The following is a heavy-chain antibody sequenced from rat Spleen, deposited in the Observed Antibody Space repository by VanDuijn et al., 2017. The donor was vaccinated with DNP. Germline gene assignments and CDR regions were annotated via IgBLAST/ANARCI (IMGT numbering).Heavy chain of an antibody. CDR2: VWISGTT. J-gene: IGHJ2*01. Sequence: QVQLKESGPGLVQPSQTLSLACTVSGFSLTDYHVHWVRQPSGKGLEWMGVVWISGTTHYSSIFKSRLSISRDTSKSQVFLKMNSLQTEDTAIYFCTRDGQWDYLDYWGQGVMVTVSS. V-gene: IGHV2-43*01. D-gene: IGHD1-1*01. CDR3: TRDGQWDYLDY. CDR1: GFSLTDYH.